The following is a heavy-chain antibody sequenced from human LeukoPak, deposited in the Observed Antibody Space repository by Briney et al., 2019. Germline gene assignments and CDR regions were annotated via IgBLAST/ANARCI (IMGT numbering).Heavy chain of an antibody. D-gene: IGHD6-19*01. CDR2: IYSGGST. J-gene: IGHJ4*02. CDR1: GFTVSSNY. V-gene: IGHV3-53*01. Sequence: PGGSLRLSCAASGFTVSSNYMSWVRQAPGKGLEWVSVIYSGGSTYYADSVKGRFTISRDNSKNTLYLQMNSLRAEDTAVYYCARDRPFISSGWDYWGQGTLVTVSS. CDR3: ARDRPFISSGWDY.